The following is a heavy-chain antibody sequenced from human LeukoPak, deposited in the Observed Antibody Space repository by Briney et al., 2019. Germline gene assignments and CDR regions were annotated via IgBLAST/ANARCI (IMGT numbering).Heavy chain of an antibody. J-gene: IGHJ4*02. D-gene: IGHD3-3*01. CDR2: ISDNSNYI. Sequence: PGGSLRLSCAASGFTFSSYSMSWVRPAPGKGLEWASSISDNSNYIYYADSVEGRFTISRDNAKNSLYLQMNSLRAEDTAVYYCARVKRYDFWSGYYTGIDYFDYWGQGTLVTVSS. CDR1: GFTFSSYS. V-gene: IGHV3-21*01. CDR3: ARVKRYDFWSGYYTGIDYFDY.